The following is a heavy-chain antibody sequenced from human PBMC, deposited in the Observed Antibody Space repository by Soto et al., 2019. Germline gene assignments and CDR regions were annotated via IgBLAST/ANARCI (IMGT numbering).Heavy chain of an antibody. CDR2: IGTLRDT. J-gene: IGHJ5*02. CDR3: ARGRSNDFGSSPPPIFDP. Sequence: DVQLVESGGGFVQPGGSLTLSCVASGFPFKNYDMYWARQAPGKSLEWVSGIGTLRDTHYSASVAGRFTVSRENGRNTLYLQMNNLRAGDSAVYFCARGRSNDFGSSPPPIFDPRAHGTLVTVSS. D-gene: IGHD1-1*01. V-gene: IGHV3-13*01. CDR1: GFPFKNYD.